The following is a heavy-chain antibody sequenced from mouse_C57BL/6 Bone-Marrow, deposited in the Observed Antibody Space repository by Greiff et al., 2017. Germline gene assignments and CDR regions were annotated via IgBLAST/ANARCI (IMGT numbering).Heavy chain of an antibody. CDR2: IHPNSGST. D-gene: IGHD1-1*01. V-gene: IGHV1-64*01. J-gene: IGHJ1*03. CDR3: ARGEYYGSSWYFDV. CDR1: GYTFTSYW. Sequence: QVQLKQPGAELVKPGASVKLSCKASGYTFTSYWMHWVKQRPGQGLEWIGMIHPNSGSTNYNEKFTSKATLTVDKSSSTAYMQLSSLTSEDSAVYYCARGEYYGSSWYFDVWGTGTTVTVSS.